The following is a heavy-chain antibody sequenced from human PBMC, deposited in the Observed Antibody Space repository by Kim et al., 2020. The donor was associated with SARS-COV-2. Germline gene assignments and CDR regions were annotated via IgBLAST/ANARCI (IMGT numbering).Heavy chain of an antibody. D-gene: IGHD4-17*01. Sequence: GSLRLSCAASGFTFSSYGMHWVRQAPGKGLEWVAVIWYDGSNKYYADSVKGRFTISRDNSKNTLYLQMNSLRAEDTAVYYCASSTVTTDNPFDYWGQGTLVTVSS. CDR1: GFTFSSYG. CDR3: ASSTVTTDNPFDY. J-gene: IGHJ4*02. V-gene: IGHV3-33*01. CDR2: IWYDGSNK.